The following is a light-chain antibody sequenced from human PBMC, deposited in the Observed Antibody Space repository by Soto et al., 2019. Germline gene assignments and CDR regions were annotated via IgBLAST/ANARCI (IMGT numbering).Light chain of an antibody. Sequence: AIQLTQSPSSLSASVGDTVTIACRASQVISSAVAWYQQKPGTPPKLLIYDASSLESGVTSRFSCRGSGTDFTLTISTRQPEDFATYYCQSFNSFPPPFGGGTKVEI. V-gene: IGKV1-13*02. CDR3: QSFNSFPPP. CDR2: DAS. CDR1: QVISSA. J-gene: IGKJ4*01.